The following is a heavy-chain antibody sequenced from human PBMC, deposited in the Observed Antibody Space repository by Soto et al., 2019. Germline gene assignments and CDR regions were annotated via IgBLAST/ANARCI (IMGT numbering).Heavy chain of an antibody. CDR2: MYYNGNT. Sequence: QVQLQESGPGLVKPSQTLSLTCTVSGGSVRSGTFYWSWIRQHPGKGLEWIGSMYYNGNTHYNPSLKGRITISGDTSKNHFSLKLSSVTAADTALYYCARQITLVRGVDSWGQGTLVTVSS. CDR3: ARQITLVRGVDS. J-gene: IGHJ4*02. V-gene: IGHV4-31*03. D-gene: IGHD3-10*01. CDR1: GGSVRSGTFY.